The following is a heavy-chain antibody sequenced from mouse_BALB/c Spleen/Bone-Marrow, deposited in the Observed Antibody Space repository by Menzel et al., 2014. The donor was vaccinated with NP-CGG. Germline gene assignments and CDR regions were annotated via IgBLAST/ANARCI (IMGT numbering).Heavy chain of an antibody. V-gene: IGHV5-17*02. Sequence: DVKLVESGGGLVQPGGSRKLSCAASGFTFSSFGMHWVRQAPEKGLEWVAYISSGSSTVHYADKVMGRFTISRDNPKNTLFLQMTSLRSEDTAMYYCARSGSSSGYFDYWGQGTTLTVSS. CDR2: ISSGSSTV. J-gene: IGHJ2*01. CDR3: ARSGSSSGYFDY. CDR1: GFTFSSFG. D-gene: IGHD1-1*01.